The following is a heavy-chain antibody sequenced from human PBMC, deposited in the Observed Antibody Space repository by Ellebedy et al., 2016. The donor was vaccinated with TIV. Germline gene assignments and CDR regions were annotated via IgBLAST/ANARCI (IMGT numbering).Heavy chain of an antibody. D-gene: IGHD4-17*01. CDR1: GFTFNTYS. Sequence: PGGSLRLSCAASGFTFNTYSIHWVRQAPGKGLEWVALISYDGSNKYYADSVKGRFTISRDNSKSTLYLQMDSLRTEDTGVYYCARWPNGDYNGLDYWGQGTLVTVSS. V-gene: IGHV3-30*04. CDR3: ARWPNGDYNGLDY. J-gene: IGHJ4*02. CDR2: ISYDGSNK.